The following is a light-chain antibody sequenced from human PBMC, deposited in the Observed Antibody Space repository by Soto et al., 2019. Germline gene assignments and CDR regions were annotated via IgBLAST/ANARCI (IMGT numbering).Light chain of an antibody. CDR1: QSVSSN. J-gene: IGKJ1*01. Sequence: EIVMTQSPATLSVSPGERATLSFRASQSVSSNLAWYQQKPGQAPRLLIYDASNRATDIPARFSGSGSGTEFTLTINSLQSEDFAVYYCQQRSSWWTFGQGTKVDIK. CDR3: QQRSSWWT. V-gene: IGKV3D-15*01. CDR2: DAS.